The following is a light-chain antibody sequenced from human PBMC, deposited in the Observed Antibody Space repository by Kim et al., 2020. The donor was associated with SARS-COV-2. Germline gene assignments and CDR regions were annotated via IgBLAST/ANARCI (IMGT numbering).Light chain of an antibody. CDR1: QSVSSN. V-gene: IGKV3-15*01. J-gene: IGKJ2*01. Sequence: VSPGERATLSCRASQSVSSNLAWYQQKPGQVPRRLIYGASTRATGIPARFSGSGAGTEFTLTISSLQSEDFAVYYCQQYNNWPGTFGQGTKLEI. CDR3: QQYNNWPGT. CDR2: GAS.